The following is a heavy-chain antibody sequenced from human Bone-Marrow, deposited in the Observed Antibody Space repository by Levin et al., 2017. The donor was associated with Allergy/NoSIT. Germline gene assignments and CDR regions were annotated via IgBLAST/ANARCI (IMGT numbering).Heavy chain of an antibody. CDR3: SGDSNSSGFYYDFDY. CDR1: GFTFGHYN. J-gene: IGHJ4*02. CDR2: ISYHGSTT. V-gene: IGHV3-48*01. Sequence: GGSLRLSCAASGFTFGHYNMNWVRQAPGKGLEWVAYISYHGSTTFYLDSVKGRFTISRDNALNSVYLQMDSLRREDTAVYYCSGDSNSSGFYYDFDYWGRGIQVTVSA. D-gene: IGHD3-22*01.